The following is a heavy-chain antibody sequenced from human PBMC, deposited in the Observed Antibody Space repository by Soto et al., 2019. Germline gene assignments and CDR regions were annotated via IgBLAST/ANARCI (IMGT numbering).Heavy chain of an antibody. CDR1: GFSLSTSGVG. Sequence: QITLKESGPTLVKPTQTLTLTCTFSGFSLSTSGVGVAWIRQPPGKALAWLALNYWDDGKRYRPSLESRLTITKDTSKNQVVLTMTNMDSVDTATYYCAYLPCSGGSCYWFSFSGMDVWGQGTTVTVSS. CDR3: AYLPCSGGSCYWFSFSGMDV. J-gene: IGHJ6*02. CDR2: NYWDDGK. D-gene: IGHD2-15*01. V-gene: IGHV2-5*02.